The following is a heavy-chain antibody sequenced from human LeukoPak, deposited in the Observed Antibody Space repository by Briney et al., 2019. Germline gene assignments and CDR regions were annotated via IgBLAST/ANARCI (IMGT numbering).Heavy chain of an antibody. J-gene: IGHJ5*02. Sequence: VASVKVSCKASGYTFTSYGISWVRQAPGQGLEWMGWMNPNSGNTGYAQKFQGRVTMTRNTSISTAYMELSSLRSEDTAVYYCARGSSRYSSSWYWWFDPWGQGTLVTVSS. CDR1: GYTFTSYG. D-gene: IGHD6-13*01. CDR3: ARGSSRYSSSWYWWFDP. CDR2: MNPNSGNT. V-gene: IGHV1-8*02.